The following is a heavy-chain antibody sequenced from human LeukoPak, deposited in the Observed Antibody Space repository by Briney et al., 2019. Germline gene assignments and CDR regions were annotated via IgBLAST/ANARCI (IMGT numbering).Heavy chain of an antibody. D-gene: IGHD2-15*01. V-gene: IGHV3-30*18. CDR1: GFTSSSYG. Sequence: GGSLRLSCAASGFTSSSYGMHWVRQAPGKGLEWVAVISYDGSNKYYADSVKGRFTISRDNSKNTLYLQMNSLRAEDTAVYYCAKDKGGYFDYWGQGTLVTVSS. J-gene: IGHJ4*02. CDR2: ISYDGSNK. CDR3: AKDKGGYFDY.